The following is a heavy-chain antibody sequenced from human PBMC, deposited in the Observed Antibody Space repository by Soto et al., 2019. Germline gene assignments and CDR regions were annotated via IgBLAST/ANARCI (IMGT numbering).Heavy chain of an antibody. J-gene: IGHJ6*02. Sequence: SETLSLTCSVSGGSISSYFWSWIRQPPGKGLEWIGYIYYSVSTNYNPSLKSRVTISVDTSKNQFSLKLSSVTAADTAVYYCARARGLLWFGDRGDYYGMDVCGQGTTVTVSS. CDR2: IYYSVST. D-gene: IGHD3-10*01. CDR3: ARARGLLWFGDRGDYYGMDV. CDR1: GGSISSYF. V-gene: IGHV4-59*01.